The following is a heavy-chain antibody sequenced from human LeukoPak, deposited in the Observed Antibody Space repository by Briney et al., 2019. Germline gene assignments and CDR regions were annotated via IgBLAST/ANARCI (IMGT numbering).Heavy chain of an antibody. Sequence: GGSLRLSCAASGFTFSDYAMTWVRQAPGKGLEWVATISGSGVMTYYADSVKGRFAVSGDTSKNTLYLQMSSLTAADTAVYYCAKVRSIGTYYTIDHWGQGTLVTVSS. CDR1: GFTFSDYA. J-gene: IGHJ4*02. CDR3: AKVRSIGTYYTIDH. V-gene: IGHV3-23*01. D-gene: IGHD1-26*01. CDR2: ISGSGVMT.